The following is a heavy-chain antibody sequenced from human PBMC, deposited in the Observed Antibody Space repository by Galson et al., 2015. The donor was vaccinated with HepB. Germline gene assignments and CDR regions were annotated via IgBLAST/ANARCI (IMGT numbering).Heavy chain of an antibody. CDR1: GGTFSSYT. Sequence: SVKVSCKASGGTFSSYTISWVRQAPGQGLEWMGRIIPILGIANYAQKFQGRVTITADKSTSTAYMELSSLRSEDTAVYYCARDYLRISLGYYYGMDVWGQGTTVTVSS. CDR3: ARDYLRISLGYYYGMDV. D-gene: IGHD2-15*01. J-gene: IGHJ6*02. V-gene: IGHV1-69*04. CDR2: IIPILGIA.